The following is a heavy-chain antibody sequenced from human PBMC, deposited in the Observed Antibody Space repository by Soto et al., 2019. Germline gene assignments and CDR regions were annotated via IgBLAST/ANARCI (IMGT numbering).Heavy chain of an antibody. CDR2: ISGSGGST. V-gene: IGHV3-23*01. CDR1: GFTFSSYA. D-gene: IGHD3-22*01. CDR3: AANRGYNSYHGMDV. Sequence: EVQLLESGGGLVQPGGSLRLSCAASGFTFSSYAMSWVRQAPGKGLEWVSAISGSGGSTYYADSVKGRFTISRDNSKNKPYLKMNSLRAEDTAVYYCAANRGYNSYHGMDVWGQGTTVTVSS. J-gene: IGHJ6*02.